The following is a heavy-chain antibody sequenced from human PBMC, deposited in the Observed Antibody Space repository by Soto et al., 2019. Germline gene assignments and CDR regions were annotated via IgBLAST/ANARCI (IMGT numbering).Heavy chain of an antibody. V-gene: IGHV3-33*01. CDR3: ARSLGMGGFDP. CDR1: GFTFSSYG. J-gene: IGHJ5*02. Sequence: QVQLVESGGGVVQPGRSLRLSCAASGFTFSSYGMHWVRQAPGKGLEWVAVIWYDGSNKYYEDSVKGRFTISRDNSKNTLYLQMNSLRAEDTAVYYCARSLGMGGFDPWGQGTLVTVSS. D-gene: IGHD7-27*01. CDR2: IWYDGSNK.